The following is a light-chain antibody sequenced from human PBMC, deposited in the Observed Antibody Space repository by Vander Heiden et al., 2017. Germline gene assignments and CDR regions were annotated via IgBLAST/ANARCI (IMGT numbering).Light chain of an antibody. CDR3: QTWGTGIVV. Sequence: QLVLTQSPSASASLGASVTLTCTLSSGHSSYAIAWHQQQPEKGPRYLMKLNSDGRHSKGDGIPDRFSGSSSGAERFLTISSLQSEDEADYYCQTWGTGIVVFGGGTKLTVL. V-gene: IGLV4-69*01. CDR1: SGHSSYA. CDR2: LNSDGRH. J-gene: IGLJ2*01.